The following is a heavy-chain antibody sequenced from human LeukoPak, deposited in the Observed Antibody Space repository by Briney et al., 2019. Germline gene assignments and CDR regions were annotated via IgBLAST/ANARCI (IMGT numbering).Heavy chain of an antibody. D-gene: IGHD2-2*01. V-gene: IGHV1-69*06. Sequence: SVKVSCKASGGTFSSYAISWVRQAPGQGLEWMGGIIPIFGTANYAQKFQGRVTITADKSTSTAYMELRSLRSEDTAVYYCARVGDDCSSTSCTTYNWFDPWGQGTLVTVSS. CDR3: ARVGDDCSSTSCTTYNWFDP. CDR1: GGTFSSYA. J-gene: IGHJ5*02. CDR2: IIPIFGTA.